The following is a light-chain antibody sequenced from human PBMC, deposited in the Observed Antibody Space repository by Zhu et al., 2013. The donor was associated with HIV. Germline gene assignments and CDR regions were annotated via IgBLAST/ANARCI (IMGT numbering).Light chain of an antibody. CDR2: ANR. Sequence: QSVLTQPPSVSGAPGQRVTIACTGSSSNIGAGYDVHWYQQLPGTAPKLLIYANRNRPSGVPDRFSGSKSGTSASLAISGLRSEDEAQYYCAAWDDSLGGVVFGGGTQLTVL. J-gene: IGLJ2*01. CDR3: AAWDDSLGGVV. V-gene: IGLV1-40*01. CDR1: SSNIGAGYD.